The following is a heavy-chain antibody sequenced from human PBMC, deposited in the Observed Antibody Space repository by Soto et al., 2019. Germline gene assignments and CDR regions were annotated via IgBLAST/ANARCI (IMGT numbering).Heavy chain of an antibody. CDR2: IYYSGST. J-gene: IGHJ5*02. D-gene: IGHD2-2*01. CDR3: ARILGGYCSSTSCYDWFDP. CDR1: GGSISSYY. Sequence: SETLSLTCTVSGGSISSYYWSWIRQPPGKGLEWIGYIYYSGSTNYNPSLKSRVTISVDTSKNQFSLKLSSVTAADTAVYYCARILGGYCSSTSCYDWFDPSGQGTLVTVSS. V-gene: IGHV4-59*01.